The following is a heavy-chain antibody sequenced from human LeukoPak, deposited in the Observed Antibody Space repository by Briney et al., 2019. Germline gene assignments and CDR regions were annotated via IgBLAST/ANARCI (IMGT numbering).Heavy chain of an antibody. D-gene: IGHD2-2*01. V-gene: IGHV1-18*01. J-gene: IGHJ5*02. Sequence: GASVKVSCKASGYTFTSYGISWVRQAPGQGLEWMGWISAYNGNTNYAQKLQGRVTMTTDTSTSTAYMELRSLRSDDTAVYYCARRVPAAIRRISGNWFDPWGQGTLVTVSS. CDR1: GYTFTSYG. CDR2: ISAYNGNT. CDR3: ARRVPAAIRRISGNWFDP.